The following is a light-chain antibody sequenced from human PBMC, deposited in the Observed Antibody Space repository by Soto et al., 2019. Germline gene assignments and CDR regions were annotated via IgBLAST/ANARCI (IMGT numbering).Light chain of an antibody. CDR2: GAS. CDR3: HQYLDSPNT. Sequence: TQSPSSLSASVGDRVTITCQASQDISNNYVAWYQQKPGQAPRLLIYGASRRATGIPDRISGSGSGTDFTLSITRLEPEDFAVYYCHQYLDSPNTFGQGTRLEIK. V-gene: IGKV3-20*01. J-gene: IGKJ5*01. CDR1: QDISNNY.